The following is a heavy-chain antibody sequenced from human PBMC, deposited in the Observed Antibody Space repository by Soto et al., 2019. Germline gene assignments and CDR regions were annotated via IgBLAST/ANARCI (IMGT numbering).Heavy chain of an antibody. CDR1: GFTFSSYA. D-gene: IGHD6-13*01. J-gene: IGHJ6*02. V-gene: IGHV3-64D*06. CDR3: VKVRYSSSWYEFFYYGMDV. Sequence: GWSLRLSCSASGFTFSSYAMHWVRQAPGKGLEYVSAISSNGGSTYYADSVKGRFTISRDNSKNTLYLQMSSLRAEDTAVYYCVKVRYSSSWYEFFYYGMDVWGQGTTVTVSS. CDR2: ISSNGGST.